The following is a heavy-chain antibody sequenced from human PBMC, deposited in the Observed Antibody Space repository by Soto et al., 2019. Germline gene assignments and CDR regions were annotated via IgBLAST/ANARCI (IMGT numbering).Heavy chain of an antibody. CDR2: VSGDSGST. V-gene: IGHV3-23*01. CDR3: AMGSTGRVWGY. J-gene: IGHJ4*02. CDR1: GFTFSSSA. Sequence: GGSLRLSCAASGFTFSSSAMSWVRQAPGKGLQWVSTVSGDSGSTYYADSVKGRFAISRDNSKNTLYLQMSSLRAEDTAVYYCAMGSTGRVWGYWGQGTLVTVSS. D-gene: IGHD7-27*01.